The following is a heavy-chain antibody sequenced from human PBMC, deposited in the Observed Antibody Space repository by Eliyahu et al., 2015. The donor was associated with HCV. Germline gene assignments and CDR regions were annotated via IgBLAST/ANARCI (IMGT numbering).Heavy chain of an antibody. J-gene: IGHJ4*02. D-gene: IGHD3-22*01. Sequence: EVQLVESGGGLVKPGGSLRLSCAASGFTFSSYSMNWVRQAPGKGVEWVSSXSSSSSYIYYADSVKGRFTISRDNAKNSLYLQMNSLRAEDTAVYYCARDWGYYDSSADYWGQGTLVTVSS. CDR1: GFTFSSYS. CDR2: XSSSSSYI. CDR3: ARDWGYYDSSADY. V-gene: IGHV3-21*01.